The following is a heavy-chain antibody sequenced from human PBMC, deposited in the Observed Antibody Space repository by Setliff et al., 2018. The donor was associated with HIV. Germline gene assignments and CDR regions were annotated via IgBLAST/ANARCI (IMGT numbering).Heavy chain of an antibody. CDR3: ASSAGAVPTTAPYGDYYYYFYMDV. V-gene: IGHV1-69*05. D-gene: IGHD1-1*01. CDR2: IIPIFGTP. J-gene: IGHJ6*03. Sequence: SVKVSCKASGGIFSRFAFSWVRQAPGQGLEWMGGIIPIFGTPNYAQKFQGRVTITTDESTNTVYMELYSLTSEDAAIYYCASSAGAVPTTAPYGDYYYYFYMDVWGKGTTVTVSS. CDR1: GGIFSRFA.